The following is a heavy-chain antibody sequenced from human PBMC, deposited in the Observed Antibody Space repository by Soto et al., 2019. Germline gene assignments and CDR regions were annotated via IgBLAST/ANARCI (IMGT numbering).Heavy chain of an antibody. J-gene: IGHJ6*02. V-gene: IGHV1-69*06. CDR3: ATHGATTMARGAMKHYYYVMDV. CDR2: IIPIFDTP. CDR1: GGIFSSFT. D-gene: IGHD3-10*01. Sequence: SVKVSCKASGGIFSSFTISWLRQAPGQGLEWLGGIIPIFDTPTYAQNFQGRVTITADKSTNTVYMELSSLRSEDTAVYYCATHGATTMARGAMKHYYYVMDVWGQGTTVTVSS.